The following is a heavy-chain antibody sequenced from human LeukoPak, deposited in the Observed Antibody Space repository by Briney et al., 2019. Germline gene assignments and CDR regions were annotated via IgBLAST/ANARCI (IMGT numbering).Heavy chain of an antibody. J-gene: IGHJ4*02. CDR2: ISSSGSTI. CDR3: ARDRDDSTTVTTPLYFDY. CDR1: GFTFSSYE. D-gene: IGHD4-17*01. V-gene: IGHV3-48*03. Sequence: EGSLRLSCAASGFTFSSYETNWVRQAPGKGLEWFSYISSSGSTIYYADSVKGRFTISRDNAKNSLYLQMNSLRAEDTAVYYCARDRDDSTTVTTPLYFDYWGQGTLVTVSS.